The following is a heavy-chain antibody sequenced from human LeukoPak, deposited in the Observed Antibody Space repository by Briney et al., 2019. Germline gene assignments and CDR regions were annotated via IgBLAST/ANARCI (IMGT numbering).Heavy chain of an antibody. J-gene: IGHJ4*02. CDR1: GFTFSSYG. CDR2: ISYDGSNK. D-gene: IGHD3-3*01. CDR3: AKDHLTRRPAYYFDY. Sequence: PGGSLRLSWAAAGFTFSSYGMHWVRQAPGKGLEWVAVISYDGSNKYYADSVKGRFTISRDNSKNTPYLQMNSLRAEDTAVYYCAKDHLTRRPAYYFDYWGQGTLVTVSS. V-gene: IGHV3-30*18.